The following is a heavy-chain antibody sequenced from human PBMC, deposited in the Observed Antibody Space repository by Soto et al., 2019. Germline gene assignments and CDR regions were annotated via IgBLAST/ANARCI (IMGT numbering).Heavy chain of an antibody. J-gene: IGHJ6*01. CDR3: ARDTGYSSSWYYYYGMDV. D-gene: IGHD6-13*01. CDR1: GYTFTCYG. V-gene: IGHV1-18*01. CDR2: ISAYNGNT. Sequence: ASVKVSCKASGYTFTCYGISWVRQEPGQGLEWMGWISAYNGNTNYAQKLQGRVTMTTDTSKSTAYMELRSLRSDDTAVYYCARDTGYSSSWYYYYGMDVWGQGTTVTGSS.